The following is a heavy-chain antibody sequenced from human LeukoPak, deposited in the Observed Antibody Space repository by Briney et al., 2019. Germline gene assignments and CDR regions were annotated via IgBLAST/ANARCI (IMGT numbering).Heavy chain of an antibody. Sequence: GGSLRLSCAASGFTFTNYAMNWVHQAPGKGLEWVATVSYDGTDTSYADSVKGRFAIFRDNSKNTLYLQMNSLRTEDTAVYYCVRVSGFCTNGVCPSFDPWGQGTLVTVSS. CDR2: VSYDGTDT. D-gene: IGHD2-8*01. J-gene: IGHJ5*02. CDR1: GFTFTNYA. CDR3: VRVSGFCTNGVCPSFDP. V-gene: IGHV3-30*09.